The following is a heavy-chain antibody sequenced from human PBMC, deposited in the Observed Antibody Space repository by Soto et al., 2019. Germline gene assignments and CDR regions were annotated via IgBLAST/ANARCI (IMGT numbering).Heavy chain of an antibody. V-gene: IGHV4-30-4*08. D-gene: IGHD3-3*01. Sequence: QVQLQESGPGLVKPSQTLSLTCTVSGGSISSGDYHWSWIRQPPGKGLEWIGFVYYTGNTYYNPSLKSRIXXSXNXXKNQFSLKLRSVTAADTAVYYCARSDFWSGYYTDYWGQGTLVTVSS. J-gene: IGHJ4*02. CDR2: VYYTGNT. CDR3: ARSDFWSGYYTDY. CDR1: GGSISSGDYH.